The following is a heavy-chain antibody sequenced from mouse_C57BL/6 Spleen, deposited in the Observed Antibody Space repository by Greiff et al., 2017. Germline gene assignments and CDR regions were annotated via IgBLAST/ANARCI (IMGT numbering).Heavy chain of an antibody. V-gene: IGHV1-53*01. Sequence: QVQLQQPGAELVRPGSSVKLSCKASGYTFTSYWMHWVKQRPGQGLEWIGNINPSNGGTNYNEKFKSKATLTVDKSSSTAYMQLSSLTSEDSAVYYCARYRVTTQAMDYWGQGTTVTVSS. D-gene: IGHD2-2*01. CDR1: GYTFTSYW. CDR2: INPSNGGT. CDR3: ARYRVTTQAMDY. J-gene: IGHJ4*01.